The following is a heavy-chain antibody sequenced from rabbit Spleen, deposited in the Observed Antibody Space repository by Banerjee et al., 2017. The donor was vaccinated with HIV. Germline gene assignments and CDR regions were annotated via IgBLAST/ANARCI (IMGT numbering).Heavy chain of an antibody. J-gene: IGHJ4*01. V-gene: IGHV1S7*01. Sequence: QLEETGGGLVQPGGTLKLSCKASGFDFSSYYMSWVRQAPGRGLEWIGYIEPVFGVTYYANWVKGRFTSSSHNAQNTLYLQLNSLTAADTATYFCATWATMTMGIGLWGQGTLVTVS. CDR2: IEPVFGVT. D-gene: IGHD2-1*01. CDR3: ATWATMTMGIGL. CDR1: GFDFSSYY.